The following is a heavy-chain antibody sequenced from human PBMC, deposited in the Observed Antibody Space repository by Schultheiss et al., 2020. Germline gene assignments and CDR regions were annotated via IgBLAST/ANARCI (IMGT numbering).Heavy chain of an antibody. CDR3: ARLSNWNYDLPYFDY. J-gene: IGHJ4*02. D-gene: IGHD1-7*01. V-gene: IGHV5-51*01. CDR2: IYPGDSDT. Sequence: GESLKISCKGSGYSFTSYWIGWVRQMPGKGLEWMGIIYPGDSDTKYSPSFQGQVTISADKSISTAYLQWSSLKASDTAMYYCARLSNWNYDLPYFDYWGQGTLVTVSS. CDR1: GYSFTSYW.